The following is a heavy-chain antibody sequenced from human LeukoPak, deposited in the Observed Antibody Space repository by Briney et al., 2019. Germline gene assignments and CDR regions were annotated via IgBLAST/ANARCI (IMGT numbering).Heavy chain of an antibody. Sequence: GASVKVSCKASGYTFTGYYMHWVRQAPGQGLEWMGWINPNSGGTNYAQKFQGRVTMTRDTSISTAYMELSRLRSDDTAVYYCARDYYDSSGYTEFDYWGQGTLVTVSS. J-gene: IGHJ4*02. CDR1: GYTFTGYY. D-gene: IGHD3-22*01. V-gene: IGHV1-2*02. CDR3: ARDYYDSSGYTEFDY. CDR2: INPNSGGT.